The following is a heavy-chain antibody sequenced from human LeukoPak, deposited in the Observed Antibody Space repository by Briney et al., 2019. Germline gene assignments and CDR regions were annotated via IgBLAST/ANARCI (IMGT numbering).Heavy chain of an antibody. V-gene: IGHV3-23*01. Sequence: PGGFLRLSCAASGFTFSSYWMSWVRQAPGKGLEWVSTISGSGGRTYYADSVKGRFTISRDNSKNTLYLQMNSLRAEDTAVYYCAKDPWYYDILTGQGNWFDPWGQGTLVTVSS. D-gene: IGHD3-9*01. J-gene: IGHJ5*02. CDR2: ISGSGGRT. CDR1: GFTFSSYW. CDR3: AKDPWYYDILTGQGNWFDP.